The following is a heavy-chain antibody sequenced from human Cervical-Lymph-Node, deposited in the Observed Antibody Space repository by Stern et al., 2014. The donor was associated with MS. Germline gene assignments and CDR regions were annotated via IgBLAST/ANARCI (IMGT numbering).Heavy chain of an antibody. CDR3: ALRRSYYVF. D-gene: IGHD4-11*01. CDR2: LIPFFGAT. Sequence: MQLVESGSEVKKPGSSVKVSCKSSGDTFSNYALSWVRQAPGQGLEWVGGLIPFFGATRYGQKFQGRVTITPEESTGTAFMELSNLTSDDTAVYYCALRRSYYVFWGQGTLISVSS. J-gene: IGHJ4*02. V-gene: IGHV1-69*01. CDR1: GDTFSNYA.